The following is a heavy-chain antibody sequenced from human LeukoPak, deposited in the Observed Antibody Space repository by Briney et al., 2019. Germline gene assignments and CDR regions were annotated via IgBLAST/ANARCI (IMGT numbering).Heavy chain of an antibody. CDR3: AREGDYYGSGSYYEFDY. V-gene: IGHV1-2*02. CDR2: INPNSGGT. D-gene: IGHD3-10*01. J-gene: IGHJ4*02. CDR1: GYTFTGYY. Sequence: ASVKVSCKASGYTFTGYYMHWVRQAPGQGLEWMGWINPNSGGTKYAQKFQGRVTMTRDTSIDTAYMELSSLRSDDTAMYYCAREGDYYGSGSYYEFDYWGQGTLVTVSS.